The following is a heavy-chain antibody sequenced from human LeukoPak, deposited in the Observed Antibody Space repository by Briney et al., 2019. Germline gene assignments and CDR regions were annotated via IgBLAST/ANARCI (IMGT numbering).Heavy chain of an antibody. Sequence: GGSLRLCCAASGFTFSSYWMHWVRQATGKGLVWVSRINSDGSSTSYADSVKGRFTISRDNAKNTLYLQMNSLRAEDTAVYYCARDRDSGSYPHGGGFDPWGQGTLVTVSS. CDR2: INSDGSST. V-gene: IGHV3-74*01. CDR3: ARDRDSGSYPHGGGFDP. D-gene: IGHD1-26*01. CDR1: GFTFSSYW. J-gene: IGHJ5*02.